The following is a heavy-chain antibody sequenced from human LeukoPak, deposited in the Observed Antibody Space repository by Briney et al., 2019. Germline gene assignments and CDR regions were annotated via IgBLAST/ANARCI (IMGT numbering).Heavy chain of an antibody. CDR1: GLTFSSAW. Sequence: GGSLRLSCAASGLTFSSAWMTWVRLAPRRGVEWVGRIRSKAYGGTTDYAEPVKGRFIISRDDSENTVYLQMNSLKTEDTGDYYCTTVGVYYYDHWGQGTRVTVSS. CDR3: TTVGVYYYDH. J-gene: IGHJ5*02. CDR2: IRSKAYGGTT. D-gene: IGHD3-10*01. V-gene: IGHV3-15*01.